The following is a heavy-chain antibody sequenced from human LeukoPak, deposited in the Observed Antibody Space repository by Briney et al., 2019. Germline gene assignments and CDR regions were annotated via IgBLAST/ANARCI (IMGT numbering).Heavy chain of an antibody. CDR2: ISYDGSNK. D-gene: IGHD6-13*01. J-gene: IGHJ4*02. CDR3: ASIGVADGDFDY. CDR1: GFTFSSYG. Sequence: GGSLRLSCAASGFTFSSYGMHWVRQAPGKGLKWVAVISYDGSNKYYADSVKGRFTISRDNSKNTLYLQMNSLRAEDTAVYYCASIGVADGDFDYWGQGTLVTVSS. V-gene: IGHV3-30*03.